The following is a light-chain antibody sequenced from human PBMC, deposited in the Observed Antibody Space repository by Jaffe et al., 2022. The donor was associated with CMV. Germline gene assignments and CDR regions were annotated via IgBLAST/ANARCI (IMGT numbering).Light chain of an antibody. CDR2: DVS. CDR3: CSYIGGYTNVV. J-gene: IGLJ2*01. Sequence: QSALTQPRSVSGSPGQSVTISCTGTDRDVGDSDYVSWYQHHPGKVPEVIIYDVSKRPSAVPDRFSGSKSGNTASLTISGLQAEDEADYFCCSYIGGYTNVVFGGGTKLTVL. V-gene: IGLV2-11*01. CDR1: DRDVGDSDY.